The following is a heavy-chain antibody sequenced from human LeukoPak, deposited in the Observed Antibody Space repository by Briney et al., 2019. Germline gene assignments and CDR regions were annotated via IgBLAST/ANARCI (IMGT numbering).Heavy chain of an antibody. J-gene: IGHJ5*02. CDR2: IYYSGST. CDR1: GGSISSSSYY. D-gene: IGHD6-19*01. Sequence: PSETLSLTCTVSGGSISSSSYYWGWIRQPPGKGLEWIGSIYYSGSTYYNPSLKSRVTISVDTSKNQFSLKLSSVTAADTAVYYCARRLYGGGWPPNQNWFDPGGQGPLVTVSS. CDR3: ARRLYGGGWPPNQNWFDP. V-gene: IGHV4-39*01.